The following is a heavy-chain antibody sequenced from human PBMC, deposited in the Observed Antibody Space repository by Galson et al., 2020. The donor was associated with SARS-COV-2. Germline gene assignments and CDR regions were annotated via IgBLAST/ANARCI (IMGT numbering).Heavy chain of an antibody. J-gene: IGHJ6*02. D-gene: IGHD5-12*01. Sequence: SVKVSCKASGGTFSSYAISWVRQAPGQGLEWMGGIIPIFGTANYAQKFQGRVTITADESTSTAYMELSSLRSEDTAVYYCASFVPGGKEMATIRLEYYYYGMDVWGQGTTVTVSS. CDR3: ASFVPGGKEMATIRLEYYYYGMDV. CDR1: GGTFSSYA. CDR2: IIPIFGTA. V-gene: IGHV1-69*13.